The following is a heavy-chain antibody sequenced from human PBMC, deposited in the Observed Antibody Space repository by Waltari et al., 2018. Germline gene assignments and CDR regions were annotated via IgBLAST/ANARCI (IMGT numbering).Heavy chain of an antibody. CDR3: AKDMDV. Sequence: QVQLVESGGGVVQPGGSLRLHCSASGFMFSRYGMHWVRQAPGKGLEWVAFIRNDGSDKYYADSVKGRFTISRDNSKNTLYLQMNSLRPEDTAMYYCAKDMDVWGKGTTVTVSS. CDR2: IRNDGSDK. V-gene: IGHV3-30*02. J-gene: IGHJ6*03. CDR1: GFMFSRYG.